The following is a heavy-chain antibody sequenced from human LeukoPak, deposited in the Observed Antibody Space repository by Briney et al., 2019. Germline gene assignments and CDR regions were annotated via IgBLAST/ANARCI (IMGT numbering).Heavy chain of an antibody. Sequence: PSETLSLTCTVSGGSISSYYWGWIRQPPGKGLEWIGSIYYSGSTYYNPSLKSRVTISVDTSKNQFSLKLSSVTAADTAVYYCARHADSSIWGQGTLVTVSS. CDR3: ARHADSSI. CDR2: IYYSGST. CDR1: GGSISSYY. J-gene: IGHJ4*02. D-gene: IGHD3-22*01. V-gene: IGHV4-39*01.